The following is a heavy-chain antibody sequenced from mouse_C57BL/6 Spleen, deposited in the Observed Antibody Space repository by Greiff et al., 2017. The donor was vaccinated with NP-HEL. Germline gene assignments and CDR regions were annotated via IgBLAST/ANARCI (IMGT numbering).Heavy chain of an antibody. V-gene: IGHV1-18*01. CDR1: GYTFTDYN. CDR2: INPNNGGT. CDR3: ARSGYYPSYYYAMDY. D-gene: IGHD3-1*01. Sequence: EVKLVESGPELVKPGASVKIPCKASGYTFTDYNMDWVKQSHGKSLAWIGDINPNNGGTIYNQKFKGKATLTVDKSSSTAYMELRSLTSEDTAVYYCARSGYYPSYYYAMDYWGQGTSVTVSS. J-gene: IGHJ4*01.